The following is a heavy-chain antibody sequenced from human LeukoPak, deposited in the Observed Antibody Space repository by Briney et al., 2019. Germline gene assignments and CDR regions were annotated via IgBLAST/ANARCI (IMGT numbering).Heavy chain of an antibody. CDR2: TFYRSKWYN. CDR1: GDSVSSDSAA. CDR3: ARSVNNWFDP. V-gene: IGHV6-1*01. Sequence: SQTLSLTCAISGDSVSSDSAASNWIRQSPSRGLEWLGRTFYRSKWYNDYAVSVKSRITINPDTSKNQFSLQLNSVTPEDTAVYYCARSVNNWFDPWGQGTLVTVSS. D-gene: IGHD2-8*01. J-gene: IGHJ5*02.